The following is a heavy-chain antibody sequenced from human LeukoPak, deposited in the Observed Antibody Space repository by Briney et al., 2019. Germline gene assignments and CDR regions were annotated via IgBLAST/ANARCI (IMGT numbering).Heavy chain of an antibody. Sequence: PGGSLRLSCAASGFTFSSYGMHWVRQAPGKGLEWVAVISYDGSNKYYADSVKGRFTISRDNAENTVYLQMNSLRAEDTAVYYCARVLSGSWDWFDPWGQGTLVTVSS. CDR1: GFTFSSYG. D-gene: IGHD5-12*01. J-gene: IGHJ5*02. V-gene: IGHV3-30*03. CDR3: ARVLSGSWDWFDP. CDR2: ISYDGSNK.